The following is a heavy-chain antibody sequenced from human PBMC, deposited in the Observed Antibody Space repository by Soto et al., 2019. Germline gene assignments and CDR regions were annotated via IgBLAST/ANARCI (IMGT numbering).Heavy chain of an antibody. D-gene: IGHD6-19*01. Sequence: PSETLSLTCTVSGGSISSSSYYWGWIRQPPGKGLEWIGCIYYSGSTYYNPSFKSRVAISVDTSKSQISLKLSSVTAADTAVYYCATAFGGWRSDSWGQGTLVTVSS. CDR1: GGSISSSSYY. CDR2: IYYSGST. CDR3: ATAFGGWRSDS. J-gene: IGHJ4*02. V-gene: IGHV4-39*01.